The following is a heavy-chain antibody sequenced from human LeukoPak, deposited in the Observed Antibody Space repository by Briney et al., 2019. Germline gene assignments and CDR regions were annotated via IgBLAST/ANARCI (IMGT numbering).Heavy chain of an antibody. CDR3: ARDALGISDAFDI. CDR2: ISGYNGNT. D-gene: IGHD1-26*01. J-gene: IGHJ3*02. CDR1: GYTFSSYG. Sequence: ASVKVSCKASGYTFSSYGLSWVRQAPGQGLEWMGWISGYNGNTSYAQKVQGRVTMTTDTSTSTAYMELRSLRSDDTAAYYCARDALGISDAFDIWGQGTMVTVS. V-gene: IGHV1-18*01.